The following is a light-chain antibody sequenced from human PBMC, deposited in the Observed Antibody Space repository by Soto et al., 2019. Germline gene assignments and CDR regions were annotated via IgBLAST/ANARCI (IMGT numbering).Light chain of an antibody. V-gene: IGKV3-11*01. J-gene: IGKJ1*01. CDR1: QSVSSY. CDR3: QQRSNLLWT. CDR2: DAS. Sequence: EIVLTQSPATLSLSPGERATLSCRASQSVSSYLAWYQQKPGQAPRLLIYDASNRATCIPARFSGSGSGTDFTLTISSLEPEDFAVYYCQQRSNLLWTFGQGTKVEIK.